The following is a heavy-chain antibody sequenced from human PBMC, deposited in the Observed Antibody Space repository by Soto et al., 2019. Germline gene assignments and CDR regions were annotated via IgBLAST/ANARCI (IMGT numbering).Heavy chain of an antibody. CDR1: GFTFSSYG. J-gene: IGHJ6*03. V-gene: IGHV3-33*01. D-gene: IGHD3-10*01. CDR3: ARDSGFGESANGRYYYYMDV. CDR2: IWYDGSNK. Sequence: GGSLRLSCAASGFTFSSYGMHWVRQAPGKGLEWVAVIWYDGSNKYYADSVKGRFTISRDNSKNTLYLQMNSLRAEDTAVYYCARDSGFGESANGRYYYYMDVWGKGTTVTVSS.